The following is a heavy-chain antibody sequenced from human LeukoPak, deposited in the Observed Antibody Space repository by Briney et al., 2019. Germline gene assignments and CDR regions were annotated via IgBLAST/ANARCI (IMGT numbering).Heavy chain of an antibody. D-gene: IGHD6-13*01. CDR2: IIPIFGTA. V-gene: IGHV1-69*06. CDR3: ARTPKYSSSWYDYYFDY. CDR1: GGTFSSYA. J-gene: IGHJ4*02. Sequence: SVKVSCKASGGTFSSYAISWVRQAPGQGLEWMGGIIPIFGTANYAQKFQGRVTITADKSTSTAYMELSSLRSEDTAVYYCARTPKYSSSWYDYYFDYWGQGTLVTVSS.